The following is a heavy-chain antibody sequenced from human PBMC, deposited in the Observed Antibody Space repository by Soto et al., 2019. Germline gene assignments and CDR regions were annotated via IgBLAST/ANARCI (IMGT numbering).Heavy chain of an antibody. D-gene: IGHD5-18*01. CDR2: IYYSGST. CDR3: ARDYSYGSNWFDP. Sequence: SETLSLTCTVSGGSISSGGYYWSWIRQHPGKGLEWIGYIYYSGSTYYNPSLKSRVTIPVDTSKNQFSLKLSSVTAADTAVYYCARDYSYGSNWFDPWGQGTLVTVSS. CDR1: GGSISSGGYY. V-gene: IGHV4-31*03. J-gene: IGHJ5*02.